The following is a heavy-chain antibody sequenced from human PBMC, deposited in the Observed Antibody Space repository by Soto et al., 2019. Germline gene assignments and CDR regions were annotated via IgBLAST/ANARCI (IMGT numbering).Heavy chain of an antibody. CDR2: IYYSGST. CDR3: ARENMVRGAFDY. V-gene: IGHV4-59*01. CDR1: GCSISSYY. D-gene: IGHD3-10*01. Sequence: XETLSLTCTVSGCSISSYYWSWIRQPPGKGLEWIGYIYYSGSTNYNPSLKSRVTISVDTSKNQFSLKLSSVTAADTAVYYCARENMVRGAFDYWGQGTLVTVSS. J-gene: IGHJ4*02.